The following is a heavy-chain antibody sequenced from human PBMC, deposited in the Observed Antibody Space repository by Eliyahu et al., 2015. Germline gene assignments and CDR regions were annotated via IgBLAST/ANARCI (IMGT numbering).Heavy chain of an antibody. Sequence: QVQLQESGPGLVKPSETLSLTCTVSGGSISSYYCSWIRQPPGKALEWIGYIYYSGSTNYNPSLKSRVTISVDTSENQFSLKLSSVTAADTAVYYCARGNSYGGHFNYWGRGTLVTVSS. D-gene: IGHD4-23*01. CDR2: IYYSGST. V-gene: IGHV4-59*01. CDR1: GGSISSYY. J-gene: IGHJ4*02. CDR3: ARGNSYGGHFNY.